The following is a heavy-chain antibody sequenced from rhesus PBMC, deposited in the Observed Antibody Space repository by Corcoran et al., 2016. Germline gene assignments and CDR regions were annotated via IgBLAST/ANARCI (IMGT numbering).Heavy chain of an antibody. CDR2: ISNTGKTL. CDR1: GFTFSSYD. J-gene: IGHJ4*01. Sequence: EVQLVESGGGLVQPGGSLRLSCAASGFTFSSYDMRWFREALEKVLEWVSSISNTGKTLYYADSVKGRFTISRDNAKNSLSLQMNSLKTEDTAVYYCTRALGYFDYWGQGVMVTVSS. D-gene: IGHD3-34*01. CDR3: TRALGYFDY. V-gene: IGHV3S4*01.